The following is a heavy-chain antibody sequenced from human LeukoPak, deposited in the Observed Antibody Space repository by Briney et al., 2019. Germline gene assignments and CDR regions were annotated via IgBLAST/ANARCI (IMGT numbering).Heavy chain of an antibody. CDR3: ARDGGSYFGWFDP. CDR1: GFTFTTYG. V-gene: IGHV3-23*01. D-gene: IGHD1-26*01. Sequence: PGGSLRLSCAASGFTFTTYGMSWVRQAPGKGLEWVSSISGSATSTYYADSVKGRFTISRDNSKNTLYLQMNSLRAEDTAVYYCARDGGSYFGWFDPWGQGTLVTVSS. J-gene: IGHJ5*02. CDR2: ISGSATST.